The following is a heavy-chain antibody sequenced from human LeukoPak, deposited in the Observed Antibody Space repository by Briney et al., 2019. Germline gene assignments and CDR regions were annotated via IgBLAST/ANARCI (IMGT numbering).Heavy chain of an antibody. Sequence: SETLSLTCAVSGGSISSGGYSWSWIRQPPGKGLEWIGYIYHSGSTYYNPPLKSRVTISVDRSKNQFSLKLSSVTAADTAVYYCARGGHCSGGSCREYFQHWGQGTLVTVSS. D-gene: IGHD2-15*01. CDR3: ARGGHCSGGSCREYFQH. V-gene: IGHV4-30-2*01. CDR1: GGSISSGGYS. J-gene: IGHJ1*01. CDR2: IYHSGST.